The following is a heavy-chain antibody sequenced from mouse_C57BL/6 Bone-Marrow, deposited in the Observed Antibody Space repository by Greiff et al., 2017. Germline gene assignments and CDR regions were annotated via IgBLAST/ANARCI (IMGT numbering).Heavy chain of an antibody. J-gene: IGHJ3*01. Sequence: EVMLVESGGGLVKPGGSLKLSCAASGFTFSSYAMSWVRQTPEKRLEWVATISDGGSYTYYPDNVKGRFTISRDNAKNNLYLQMSHLKSEDTAMYYCARENDYAWFAYWGQGTLVTVSA. D-gene: IGHD2-4*01. CDR3: ARENDYAWFAY. CDR1: GFTFSSYA. V-gene: IGHV5-4*01. CDR2: ISDGGSYT.